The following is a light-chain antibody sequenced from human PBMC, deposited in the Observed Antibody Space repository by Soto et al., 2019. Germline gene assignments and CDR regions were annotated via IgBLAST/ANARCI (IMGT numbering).Light chain of an antibody. CDR2: LNSDGSH. V-gene: IGLV4-69*01. J-gene: IGLJ1*01. CDR3: QTWGTGIHYV. Sequence: QLVLTQSPSASASLGASVKLTCTLSSGHSSYAIAWHQQQPEKGPRYLMKLNSDGSHSKGDGIPDRFSGSSSGAARYLTISTLQSEDEDDYYCQTWGTGIHYVFGTGTKLTVL. CDR1: SGHSSYA.